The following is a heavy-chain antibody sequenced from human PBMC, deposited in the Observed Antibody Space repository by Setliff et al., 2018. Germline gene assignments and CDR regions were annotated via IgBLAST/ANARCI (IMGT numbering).Heavy chain of an antibody. D-gene: IGHD6-19*01. J-gene: IGHJ3*02. V-gene: IGHV1-18*01. Sequence: GASVKVSCKASGYSFTSFSITWVRQAPGQGLEWLGWVSTYNGDTKSAQKFRGRVTMTTDISTSTVYVELRTLRSDDTAVYYCARRPIALAGYRKGAFDIWGQGTMVTVS. CDR1: GYSFTSFS. CDR2: VSTYNGDT. CDR3: ARRPIALAGYRKGAFDI.